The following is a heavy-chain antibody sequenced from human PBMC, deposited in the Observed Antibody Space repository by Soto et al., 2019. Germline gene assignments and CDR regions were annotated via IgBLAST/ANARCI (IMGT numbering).Heavy chain of an antibody. CDR3: ATTGTAMVSTLGYDAFDI. Sequence: GESLKISCKGSGYSFTSYWIGWVRQMPGKGLEWMGIIYPGDSDTRYSPSFQGQVTISADKSISTAYLQWSSLKASDTAMYYCATTGTAMVSTLGYDAFDIWGQGTMVTVSS. CDR2: IYPGDSDT. CDR1: GYSFTSYW. D-gene: IGHD5-18*01. V-gene: IGHV5-51*01. J-gene: IGHJ3*02.